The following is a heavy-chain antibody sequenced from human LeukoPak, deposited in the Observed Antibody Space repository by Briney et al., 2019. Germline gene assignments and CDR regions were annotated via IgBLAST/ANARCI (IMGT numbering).Heavy chain of an antibody. D-gene: IGHD4/OR15-4a*01. CDR1: GFTFSSDA. V-gene: IGHV3-23*01. Sequence: GGSLRLSCAAPGFTFSSDAMNWVRQAPGKGLEWVSGISDTGGNPYYADSVKGRFTISRDKSKNTLDLQMNSLRAEDTAVYYCAKGTMHDYWGQGTLVTVSA. J-gene: IGHJ4*02. CDR2: ISDTGGNP. CDR3: AKGTMHDY.